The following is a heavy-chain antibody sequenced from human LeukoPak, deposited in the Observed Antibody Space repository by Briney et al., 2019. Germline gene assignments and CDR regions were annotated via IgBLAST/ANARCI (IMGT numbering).Heavy chain of an antibody. V-gene: IGHV1-18*01. CDR2: ISGYNGNT. Sequence: ASVKVSCKTSGYTFTGYGSSWVRQAPGQGLEWVGWISGYNGNTDYAQKFQGRVTMTTDTSTSTAYMELRSLRSDDTAVYYCARDREYGSGSYHDWGQGTLVIVSS. J-gene: IGHJ4*02. CDR1: GYTFTGYG. D-gene: IGHD3-10*01. CDR3: ARDREYGSGSYHD.